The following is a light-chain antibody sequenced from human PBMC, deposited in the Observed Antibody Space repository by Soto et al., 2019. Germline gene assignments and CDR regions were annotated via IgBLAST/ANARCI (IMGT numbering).Light chain of an antibody. Sequence: AIQMTQSPSSLSASVGDTVTITCRASQGIGNELGWYQQKPGRAPKLLIYDASSLQSGVPSRFSGSGSGTDFTLTISRLEPEDFEMYYCQQYGSSPRTLGQGTKVDIK. CDR2: DAS. J-gene: IGKJ1*01. CDR1: QGIGNE. V-gene: IGKV1-6*01. CDR3: QQYGSSPRT.